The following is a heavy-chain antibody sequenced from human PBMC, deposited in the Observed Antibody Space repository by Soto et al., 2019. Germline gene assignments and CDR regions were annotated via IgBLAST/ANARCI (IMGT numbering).Heavy chain of an antibody. V-gene: IGHV3-74*01. CDR1: GFTFSTYW. CDR3: ASWFTYGNLDYFDY. D-gene: IGHD3-10*01. CDR2: INSGGGTT. Sequence: PGGSLRLSCAASGFTFSTYWMHWFRQAPGKGIMWVSRINSGGGTTTYADSVKGRFTISRDNAKNTLYLQMNGLRAEDTALYYCASWFTYGNLDYFDYRGQGNPVTVSS. J-gene: IGHJ4*02.